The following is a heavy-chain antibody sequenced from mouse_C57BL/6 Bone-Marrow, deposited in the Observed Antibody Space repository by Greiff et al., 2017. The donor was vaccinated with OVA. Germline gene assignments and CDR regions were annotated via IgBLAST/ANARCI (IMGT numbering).Heavy chain of an antibody. D-gene: IGHD3-2*01. Sequence: QVQLQQSGAELVKPEASVKISCKASGYAFSNYWMNWVKQRPGKGLEWIGQIYPGDGDTNYNGKFKGKATLTADKSSSTAYMQLSSLTTEDSAIYYCAKIDSFFMDYWGQGTSVTVSS. J-gene: IGHJ4*01. CDR2: IYPGDGDT. V-gene: IGHV1-80*01. CDR3: AKIDSFFMDY. CDR1: GYAFSNYW.